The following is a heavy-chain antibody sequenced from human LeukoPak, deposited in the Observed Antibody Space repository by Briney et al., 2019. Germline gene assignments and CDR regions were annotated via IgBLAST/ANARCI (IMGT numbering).Heavy chain of an antibody. J-gene: IGHJ3*02. CDR1: GGSISSGGYY. CDR2: IYYSGST. D-gene: IGHD3-22*01. V-gene: IGHV4-31*03. CDR3: ARGRQYYDSSGQHDAFDI. Sequence: SQTLSLTCTVSGGSISSGGYYWSWIRQHPGKGLEWIGYIYYSGSTYYNPSLKSRVTISVDTSKNQFSLKLSSVTAADTAVYYCARGRQYYDSSGQHDAFDIWGQGTMVTVSS.